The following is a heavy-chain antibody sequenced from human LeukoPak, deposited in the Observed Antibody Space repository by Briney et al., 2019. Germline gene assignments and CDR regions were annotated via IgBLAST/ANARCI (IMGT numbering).Heavy chain of an antibody. CDR1: GFTFSSYS. J-gene: IGHJ3*02. D-gene: IGHD2-15*01. CDR2: ISSSSSYI. V-gene: IGHV3-21*01. CDR3: ARECSGGSCLGLEAFDI. Sequence: MSGGSLRLSCAASGFTFSSYSMNWVRQAPGKGLEWVSSISSSSSYIYYADSVKGRFTISRDNAKNSLYLQMNSLRAEDTAVYYCARECSGGSCLGLEAFDIWGQGTMVTVPS.